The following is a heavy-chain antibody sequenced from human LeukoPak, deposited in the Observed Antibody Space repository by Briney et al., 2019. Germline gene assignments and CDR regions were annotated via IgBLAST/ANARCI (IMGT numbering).Heavy chain of an antibody. CDR1: GFTFSSYG. V-gene: IGHV3-30*02. Sequence: GGSLRPSCAASGFTFSSYGMHWVRQAPGKGLEWVAFIRYDGSNKYYADSVKGRFTISRDNSKNTLYLQMNSLRAEDTAVYYCARVYYYDSSGYLNPFDYWGQGTLVTVSS. J-gene: IGHJ4*02. D-gene: IGHD3-22*01. CDR2: IRYDGSNK. CDR3: ARVYYYDSSGYLNPFDY.